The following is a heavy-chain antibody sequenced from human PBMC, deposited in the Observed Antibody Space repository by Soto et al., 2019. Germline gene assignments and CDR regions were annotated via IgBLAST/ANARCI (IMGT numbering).Heavy chain of an antibody. D-gene: IGHD3-10*01. V-gene: IGHV3-23*01. Sequence: EVQLLESGGGLVQPGGSVRLSCAASGFTFSNYAMTWVRQAPGKGLEWVSTISGSGGSTYYADSVKGRFTISRDNSKKPLYVQMTRLRAEDTAVYYCAKRYAYGSGTYLYHFDYWGQGTLVTVSS. J-gene: IGHJ4*02. CDR2: ISGSGGST. CDR3: AKRYAYGSGTYLYHFDY. CDR1: GFTFSNYA.